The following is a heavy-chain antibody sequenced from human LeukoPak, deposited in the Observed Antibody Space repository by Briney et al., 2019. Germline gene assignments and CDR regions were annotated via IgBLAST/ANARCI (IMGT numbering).Heavy chain of an antibody. Sequence: GASVKVSCKASGGTFRSYAISWVRQAPGQGLEWMGGIIPIFGTANYAKKFQGRVTITADESTSTAYMELSSLKSEDTAVYYCARGFPTTGPYYFDYWGQGTLVTVS. J-gene: IGHJ4*02. CDR1: GGTFRSYA. D-gene: IGHD1-26*01. CDR2: IIPIFGTA. V-gene: IGHV1-69*13. CDR3: ARGFPTTGPYYFDY.